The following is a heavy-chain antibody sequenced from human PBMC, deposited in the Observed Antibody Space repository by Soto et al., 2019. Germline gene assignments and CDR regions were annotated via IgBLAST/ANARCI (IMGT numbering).Heavy chain of an antibody. D-gene: IGHD1-26*01. CDR1: GFTFGDYA. V-gene: IGHV3-49*03. CDR3: TRDPSAWVGATGTAFDI. Sequence: PGGSLRLSCTASGFTFGDYAMSWFRQAPGKGLEWVGFIRSKAYGGTTEYAASVKGRFTISRDDSKSIAYLQMNSLKTEDTAVYYCTRDPSAWVGATGTAFDIWGQGTMVTVS. CDR2: IRSKAYGGTT. J-gene: IGHJ3*02.